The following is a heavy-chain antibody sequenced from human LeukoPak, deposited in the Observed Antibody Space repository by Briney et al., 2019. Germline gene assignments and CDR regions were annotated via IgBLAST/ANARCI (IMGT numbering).Heavy chain of an antibody. Sequence: SETLSLTCTVSGGSISSYYWSWIWQPARKGLEWIGRIYTSGSTNYNPSLKSRVTMSVDTSKNQFSLKLSSVTAADTAVYYCARGGGDSSGYYPFDYWGQGTLVTVSS. CDR1: GGSISSYY. CDR3: ARGGGDSSGYYPFDY. CDR2: IYTSGST. V-gene: IGHV4-4*07. D-gene: IGHD3-22*01. J-gene: IGHJ4*02.